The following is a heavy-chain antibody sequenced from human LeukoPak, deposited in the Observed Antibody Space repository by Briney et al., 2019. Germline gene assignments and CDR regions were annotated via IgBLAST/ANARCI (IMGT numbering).Heavy chain of an antibody. D-gene: IGHD6-6*01. CDR1: GFTFSSYW. CDR3: AKGGYSSSSPCDY. J-gene: IGHJ4*02. CDR2: IDSDGSYT. V-gene: IGHV3-74*01. Sequence: GGSLTLSCAASGFTFSSYWMHWVRQAPGKGLVWVSRIDSDGSYTSYADSVKGRFTISRDNSKNTLYLQMNSLRAEDTAIYYCAKGGYSSSSPCDYWGQGTLVTVSS.